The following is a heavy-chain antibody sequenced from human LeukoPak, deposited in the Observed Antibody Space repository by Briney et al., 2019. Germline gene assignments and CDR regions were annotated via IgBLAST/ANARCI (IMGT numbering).Heavy chain of an antibody. CDR1: GFTFSAYG. CDR2: ISSSNTI. CDR3: ARDRDGYNESPQTH. Sequence: GGSLRLSCAASGFTFSAYGMNRVRQAPGKGLEWVSYISSSNTIYYADSVKGRFTISRDNAKNSLYLQMNSLRAEDTAVYYCARDRDGYNESPQTHWGQGTMVTVSS. D-gene: IGHD5-24*01. V-gene: IGHV3-48*01. J-gene: IGHJ3*01.